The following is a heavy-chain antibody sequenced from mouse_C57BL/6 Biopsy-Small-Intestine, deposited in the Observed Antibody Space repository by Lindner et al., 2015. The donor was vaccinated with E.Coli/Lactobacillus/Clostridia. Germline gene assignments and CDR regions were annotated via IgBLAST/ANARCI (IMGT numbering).Heavy chain of an antibody. J-gene: IGHJ3*01. CDR1: GYTFTSYV. Sequence: QLQESGPELVKPGASVKMSCKASGYTFTSYVINWVKQKPGQGLEWIGYINPYNDDTKYNENFKGKATLTSDKSSTTAYMDLSGLTSEDSAVYYCARIGGIYYGDYWGQGTLVTVSA. D-gene: IGHD2-13*01. CDR3: ARIGGIYYGDY. V-gene: IGHV1-14*01. CDR2: INPYNDDT.